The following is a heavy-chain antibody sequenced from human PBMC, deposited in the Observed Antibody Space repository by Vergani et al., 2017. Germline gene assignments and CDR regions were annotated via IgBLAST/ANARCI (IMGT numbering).Heavy chain of an antibody. D-gene: IGHD6-19*01. CDR3: TTDWVAVAGTDAFDI. V-gene: IGHV3-15*01. CDR2: IKSKTDGGTT. CDR1: GFTFSNAW. Sequence: EVQLVESGGGLVKPGGSLRLSCAASGFTFSNAWMSWVRQDPGKGLEWVGRIKSKTDGGTTDYAAPVKGRFTISRDDSKNTLYLQMNSLKTEDTAVYYCTTDWVAVAGTDAFDIWGQGTMVTVSS. J-gene: IGHJ3*02.